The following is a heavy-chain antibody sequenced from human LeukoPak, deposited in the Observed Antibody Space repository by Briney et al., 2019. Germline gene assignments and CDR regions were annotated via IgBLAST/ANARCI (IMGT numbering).Heavy chain of an antibody. CDR2: ISYDGSNK. J-gene: IGHJ5*02. CDR1: GFTFSSYG. D-gene: IGHD1-1*01. CDR3: ARGPIPTEGPRRPNWFDP. V-gene: IGHV3-30*03. Sequence: GGSLRLSCAASGFTFSSYGMHWVRQAPGKGLEWVAVISYDGSNKYYADSVKGRFTISRDNSKNTLYLQMNSLRAEDTAVYYCARGPIPTEGPRRPNWFDPWGQGTLVTVSS.